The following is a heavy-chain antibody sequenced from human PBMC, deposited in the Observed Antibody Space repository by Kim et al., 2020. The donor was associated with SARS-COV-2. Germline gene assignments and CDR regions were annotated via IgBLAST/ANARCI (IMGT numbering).Heavy chain of an antibody. D-gene: IGHD6-13*01. V-gene: IGHV3-33*06. CDR3: AKDRAIADHTHFDY. J-gene: IGHJ4*02. Sequence: ADSVKGRFTISRDNSKNTLYLQMNSLRAEDTAVYYCAKDRAIADHTHFDYWGQGTLVTVSS.